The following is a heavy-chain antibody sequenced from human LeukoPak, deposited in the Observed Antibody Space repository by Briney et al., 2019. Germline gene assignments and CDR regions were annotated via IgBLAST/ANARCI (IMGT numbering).Heavy chain of an antibody. D-gene: IGHD3-22*01. CDR1: GFTFSTYS. Sequence: GGSLRLSCAASGFTFSTYSMNWVRQAPGKGLEWVSSISSSSIYIYYADSVRGRFTISRDNAKNSLYLQMNSLRAEDTAVYYCARSDSNLNWGQGTLVTVSS. CDR2: ISSSSIYI. CDR3: ARSDSNLN. J-gene: IGHJ4*02. V-gene: IGHV3-21*01.